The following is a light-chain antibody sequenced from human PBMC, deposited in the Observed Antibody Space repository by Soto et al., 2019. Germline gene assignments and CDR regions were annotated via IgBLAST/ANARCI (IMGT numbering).Light chain of an antibody. V-gene: IGKV1-39*01. Sequence: DIQMTQSPSSLSASVGDRVTITCRASQSISSYLNWYQQKPGKAPKLLIYAASSLQSGVPSRFSGSGSGTDFTLHISSLQPEDFATYYCQQSYSTPRTFGQGTRLEIK. J-gene: IGKJ5*01. CDR2: AAS. CDR3: QQSYSTPRT. CDR1: QSISSY.